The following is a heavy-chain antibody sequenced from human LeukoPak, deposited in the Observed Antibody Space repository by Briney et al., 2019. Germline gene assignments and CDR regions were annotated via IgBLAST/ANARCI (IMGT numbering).Heavy chain of an antibody. V-gene: IGHV4-61*02. J-gene: IGHJ2*01. Sequence: KASETLSLTCTVSGGSISSTSYYWNCIRQPAGKRLEWIGRIYISGSTNYNPSLKTRVSISLDTSKNQFFLNLTSVTAADTAVYYCARKGLTYFDPWGRGTLVTVSS. CDR3: ARKGLTYFDP. CDR1: GGSISSTSYY. CDR2: IYISGST. D-gene: IGHD1-14*01.